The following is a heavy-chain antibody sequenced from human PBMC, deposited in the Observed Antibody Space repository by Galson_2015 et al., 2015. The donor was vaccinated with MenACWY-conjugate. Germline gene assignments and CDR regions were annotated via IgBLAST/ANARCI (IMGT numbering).Heavy chain of an antibody. CDR3: ARGQGVAAAGVDHDY. D-gene: IGHD6-13*01. J-gene: IGHJ4*02. V-gene: IGHV4-39*07. CDR2: IYYSGST. Sequence: WIRQPPGKGLEWIGSIYYSGSTYYNPSLKSRVTISVDTSKNQFSLKLSSVTAADTAVYYCARGQGVAAAGVDHDYWGQGTLVTVSS.